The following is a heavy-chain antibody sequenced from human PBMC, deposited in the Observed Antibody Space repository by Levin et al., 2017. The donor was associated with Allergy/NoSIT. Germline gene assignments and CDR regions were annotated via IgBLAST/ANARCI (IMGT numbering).Heavy chain of an antibody. CDR1: GFTFNIYS. J-gene: IGHJ4*02. CDR2: ISSHSTVV. CDR3: ARGYYYDSNGYPVFDY. V-gene: IGHV3-48*02. Sequence: GGSLRLSCAASGFTFNIYSMHWVRQAPGKGLEWLSYISSHSTVVNYADSVKGRFTISRDNAKNSLYLQMNSLRDEDTAVYYCARGYYYDSNGYPVFDYWGQGTLVSVSS. D-gene: IGHD3-22*01.